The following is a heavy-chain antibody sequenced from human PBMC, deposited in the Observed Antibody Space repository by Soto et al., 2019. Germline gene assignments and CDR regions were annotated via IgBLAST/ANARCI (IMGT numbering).Heavy chain of an antibody. D-gene: IGHD6-6*01. V-gene: IGHV3-48*02. CDR3: ARERAVAARPGGWFDP. CDR2: ISSSSSTI. Sequence: EVQLVESGGGLVQPGGSLRLSCAASGFTFSSYSMNWVRQAPGKGLGWVSYISSSSSTIYYADSVKGRFTISRDNAKNSLYLQMNSLRDEDTAVYYCARERAVAARPGGWFDPWGQGTLVTVSS. J-gene: IGHJ5*02. CDR1: GFTFSSYS.